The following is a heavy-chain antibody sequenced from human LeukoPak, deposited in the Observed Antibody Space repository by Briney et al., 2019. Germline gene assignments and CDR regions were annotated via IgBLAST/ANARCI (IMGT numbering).Heavy chain of an antibody. CDR3: AAYCSSSRCRSLDY. Sequence: GGSLRLPCAASGFSFSSYAMSWVRQAPGKGLEWVSTISAGSGSTYYADSVKGRFTISRDNSNNTLYLQMNSLRAEDTAVYYCAAYCSSSRCRSLDYWGQGTLVTVSS. J-gene: IGHJ4*02. CDR1: GFSFSSYA. CDR2: ISAGSGST. V-gene: IGHV3-23*01. D-gene: IGHD2-2*01.